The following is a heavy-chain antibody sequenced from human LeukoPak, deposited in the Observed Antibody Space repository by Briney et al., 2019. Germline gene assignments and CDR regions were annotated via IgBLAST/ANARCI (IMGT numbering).Heavy chain of an antibody. Sequence: APVKVSCKASGYTFTGYYMHWVRQAPGQGLEWMGWINPNSGGTNYAQKFQGRVTMTRDTSISTAYMELSRLRSDDTAVYYCARQGTIFGVVIWLDYWGQGTLVTVSS. CDR1: GYTFTGYY. CDR3: ARQGTIFGVVIWLDY. CDR2: INPNSGGT. J-gene: IGHJ4*02. V-gene: IGHV1-2*02. D-gene: IGHD3-3*01.